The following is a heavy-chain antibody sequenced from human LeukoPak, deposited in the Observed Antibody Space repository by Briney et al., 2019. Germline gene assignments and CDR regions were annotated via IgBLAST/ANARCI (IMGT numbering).Heavy chain of an antibody. V-gene: IGHV4-34*01. CDR3: AVIIHNKNYSSYGRDV. CDR2: INHSGST. Sequence: SETLSLTCAVYGGSFSGYYWSWIRQPPGRGLEWIGEINHSGSTNYNPSLKSRVTISVDTSKNQFSLKLSSVTAADTAVYYCAVIIHNKNYSSYGRDVGGQGTTFTVS. J-gene: IGHJ6*02. CDR1: GGSFSGYY. D-gene: IGHD3-10*01.